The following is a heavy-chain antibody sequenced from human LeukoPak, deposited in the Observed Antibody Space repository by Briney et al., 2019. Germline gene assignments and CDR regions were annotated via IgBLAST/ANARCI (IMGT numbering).Heavy chain of an antibody. CDR1: GFTVSSNS. V-gene: IGHV3-53*01. CDR3: AKDGGLWNH. Sequence: GGSLRLSCTVSGFTVSSNSMSWVRQAPGKELEWVSFIYSDNTHYSDSVKGRFTISRDNSKNTLYLQMNSLRAEDTAVYYCAKDGGLWNHWGQGTLVTVPS. CDR2: IYSDNT. D-gene: IGHD2-21*01. J-gene: IGHJ5*02.